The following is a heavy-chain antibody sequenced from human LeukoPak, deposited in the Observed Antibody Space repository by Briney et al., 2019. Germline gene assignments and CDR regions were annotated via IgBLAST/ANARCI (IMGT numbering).Heavy chain of an antibody. D-gene: IGHD2-15*01. J-gene: IGHJ5*02. Sequence: SETLSLTCTVSGYSISSGYYWGWIRQPPGKGLEWIGSIYHSGSTYYNPSLKSRVTISVDTSKNQFSLKLSSVTAADTAVYYCARWVAVLFDPWGQGTLVTVSS. CDR3: ARWVAVLFDP. CDR2: IYHSGST. V-gene: IGHV4-38-2*02. CDR1: GYSISSGYY.